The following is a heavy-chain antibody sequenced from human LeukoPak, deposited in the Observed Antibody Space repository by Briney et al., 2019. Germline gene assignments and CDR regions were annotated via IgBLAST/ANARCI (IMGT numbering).Heavy chain of an antibody. V-gene: IGHV5-51*01. CDR3: ARRRDGYNYVGTDY. D-gene: IGHD5-24*01. J-gene: IGHJ4*02. Sequence: GESLKISCKASGYTFTDYWIGWVRQMPGKGLEWMGIIYPGDSDTTYSPSFQGQVTISADKSISTVYLQWTSLKASDTAMYYCARRRDGYNYVGTDYWGQGTLVTVSS. CDR2: IYPGDSDT. CDR1: GYTFTDYW.